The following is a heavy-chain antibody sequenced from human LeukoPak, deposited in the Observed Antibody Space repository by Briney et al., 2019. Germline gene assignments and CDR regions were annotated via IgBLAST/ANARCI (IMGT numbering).Heavy chain of an antibody. D-gene: IGHD3-10*01. CDR1: GFTFSDYY. Sequence: PGGSLRLSCAASGFTFSDYYMSWIRQAPGKGLEWVSYISGSGITIYYADSVKGRFTISRDNAKNSLYLQMNSLRAEDTAVYYCARDRGSGSLYYYYYYMGVWGKGTTVTVSS. J-gene: IGHJ6*03. V-gene: IGHV3-11*04. CDR3: ARDRGSGSLYYYYYYMGV. CDR2: ISGSGITI.